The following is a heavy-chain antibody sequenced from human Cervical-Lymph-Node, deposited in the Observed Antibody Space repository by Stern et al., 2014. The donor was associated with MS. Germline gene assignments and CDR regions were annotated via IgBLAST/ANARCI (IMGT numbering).Heavy chain of an antibody. CDR3: ARRGVRANPYYYGMDV. CDR1: GGTFSSYA. CDR2: IIPIFGTA. D-gene: IGHD3-10*01. V-gene: IGHV1-69*01. J-gene: IGHJ6*02. Sequence: MQLVESGAEVKKPGSSVKVSCKASGGTFSSYAISWVRQAPGQGLEWMGGIIPIFGTANYAQKFQGRVTITADESTSTAYMELSSLRSEDTAVYYCARRGVRANPYYYGMDVWGQGTTVTVSS.